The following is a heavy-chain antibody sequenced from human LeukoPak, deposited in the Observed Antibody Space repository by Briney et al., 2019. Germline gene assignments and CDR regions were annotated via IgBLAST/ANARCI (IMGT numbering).Heavy chain of an antibody. J-gene: IGHJ4*02. CDR2: INPSGGST. Sequence: GASVKVSCKASGYTFTSYYMHWVRQAPGQGLEWMGIINPSGGSTSYAQKFQGRVTMTRDMSTSTVYMELSSLRSEDTAVYYCARVMQDCSSTSCLYYFDYWGQGTLVTVSS. V-gene: IGHV1-46*01. D-gene: IGHD2-2*01. CDR3: ARVMQDCSSTSCLYYFDY. CDR1: GYTFTSYY.